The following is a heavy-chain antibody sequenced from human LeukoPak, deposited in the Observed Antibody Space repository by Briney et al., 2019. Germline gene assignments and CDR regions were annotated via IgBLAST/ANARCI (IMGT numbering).Heavy chain of an antibody. J-gene: IGHJ6*02. CDR1: GFTFSSYS. CDR2: ISSSSSYI. D-gene: IGHD3-10*01. Sequence: PGGSLRLSCAASGFTFSSYSMNWVRQAPGKGLEWVSSISSSSSYIYYADSVKGRFTISRDNAKNSLYLQMNSLRAEDTAVYYCARDITMVRGVKGGMDVWGQGTTDTVSS. V-gene: IGHV3-21*01. CDR3: ARDITMVRGVKGGMDV.